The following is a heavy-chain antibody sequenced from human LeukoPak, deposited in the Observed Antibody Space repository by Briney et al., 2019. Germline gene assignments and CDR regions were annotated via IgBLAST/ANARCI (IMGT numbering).Heavy chain of an antibody. D-gene: IGHD1-26*01. V-gene: IGHV3-23*01. CDR1: GFTFSSYA. Sequence: GGSLRLSCAASGFTFSSYAMSWVRQAPGKGLEWVSAISGSGGSTYYADSVKGRFTISRDNSKNTLYLQMNSLRAKDTAVYYCAKDYSGSHHFDCWGQGTLVTVSS. CDR2: ISGSGGST. J-gene: IGHJ4*02. CDR3: AKDYSGSHHFDC.